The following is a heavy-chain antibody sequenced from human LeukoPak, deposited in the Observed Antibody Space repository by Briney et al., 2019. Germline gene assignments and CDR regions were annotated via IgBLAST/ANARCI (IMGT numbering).Heavy chain of an antibody. Sequence: PSETLSLTCAVSGYSISSGYYWGWIRQPPGKGLEWIGSIYHSGSTYYNPSLKSRVTISVDTFKNQFSLKLSSVTAADTAVYYCARFTIFGVGPDYWGQGTLVTVSS. D-gene: IGHD3-3*01. CDR2: IYHSGST. CDR1: GYSISSGYY. J-gene: IGHJ4*02. CDR3: ARFTIFGVGPDY. V-gene: IGHV4-38-2*01.